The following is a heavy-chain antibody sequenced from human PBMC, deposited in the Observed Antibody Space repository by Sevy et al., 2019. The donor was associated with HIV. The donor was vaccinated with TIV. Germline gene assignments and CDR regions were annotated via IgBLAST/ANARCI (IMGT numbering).Heavy chain of an antibody. CDR3: ARAYCSGGRCYSLAY. J-gene: IGHJ4*02. V-gene: IGHV1-18*01. D-gene: IGHD2-15*01. CDR2: ISPFTGDT. Sequence: ASVKVSCKPSGYTFTSYTITWVRQAPGQGLEWVGRISPFTGDTDYARNLQGRVTMTTDTSSTTAYMELRSLRSDDTAVYYCARAYCSGGRCYSLAYWGLRTLVTVSS. CDR1: GYTFTSYT.